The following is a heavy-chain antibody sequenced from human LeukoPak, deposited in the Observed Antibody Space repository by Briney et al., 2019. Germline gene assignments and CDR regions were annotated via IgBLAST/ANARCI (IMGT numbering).Heavy chain of an antibody. J-gene: IGHJ4*02. D-gene: IGHD3-22*01. Sequence: PSETLSLTCTVSGGSISSSYWSWIRQPPGKGLEWLGYTSYSGSTYYNPSLKSRVTISVDTSKNQFSLKLSSVTAADTAVYYCARAGIRLYYDSSGYYYFDDWGQGTLVTVSS. CDR2: TSYSGST. CDR1: GGSISSSY. CDR3: ARAGIRLYYDSSGYYYFDD. V-gene: IGHV4-59*12.